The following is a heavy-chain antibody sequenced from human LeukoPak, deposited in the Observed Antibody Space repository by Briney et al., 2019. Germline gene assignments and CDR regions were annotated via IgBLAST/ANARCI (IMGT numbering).Heavy chain of an antibody. D-gene: IGHD2-2*01. V-gene: IGHV3-23*01. CDR2: ISGSGGST. CDR3: AKDPHAKVVPAAIVY. J-gene: IGHJ4*02. Sequence: GGSLRLSCAPSGFTFSSYAMSWVRQAPGKGLEWVSAISGSGGSTYYADSVKGRFTISRDNSKNTLYLQMNSLRAEDTAVYYCAKDPHAKVVPAAIVYWGQGTLVTVSS. CDR1: GFTFSSYA.